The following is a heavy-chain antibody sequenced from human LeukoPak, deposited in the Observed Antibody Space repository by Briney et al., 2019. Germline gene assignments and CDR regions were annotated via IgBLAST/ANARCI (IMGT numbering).Heavy chain of an antibody. V-gene: IGHV7-4-1*02. Sequence: ASVKVSCKASGYTFTSYAMNWVRQAPGQGLEWMGWINTNTGNPTYAQGFTGRFVFSLDTSVSTAYLQISSLKAEDTAVYYCARGYSSSWYVYYYYYMDVWGKGTTVTVSS. D-gene: IGHD6-13*01. CDR2: INTNTGNP. CDR3: ARGYSSSWYVYYYYYMDV. CDR1: GYTFTSYA. J-gene: IGHJ6*03.